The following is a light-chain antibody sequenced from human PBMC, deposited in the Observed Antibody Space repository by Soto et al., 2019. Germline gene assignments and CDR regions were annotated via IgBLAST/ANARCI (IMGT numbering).Light chain of an antibody. CDR2: DAS. Sequence: EIVLTQSPATLSLSPGERATLSCRASQSVSSYLAWYQQKPGQAPRLLIYDASNRATGIPARFSGSGSGTDFTLTISSLEPEDFAVYYWQQRINWLTFGGGTKVEIK. J-gene: IGKJ4*01. CDR1: QSVSSY. CDR3: QQRINWLT. V-gene: IGKV3-11*01.